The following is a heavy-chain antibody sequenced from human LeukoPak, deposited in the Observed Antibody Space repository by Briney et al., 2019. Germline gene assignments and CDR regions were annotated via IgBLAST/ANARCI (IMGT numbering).Heavy chain of an antibody. Sequence: WRSLRLSCPPAGFTFTTYSMHWVRHAPGRWRVWVSRMNSDGSITSYADSVKGRFTISRDNAKNTLYLQMNSLRAEDTAVYYCARDAVDTANAVWGQGTTGTVSS. V-gene: IGHV3-74*01. CDR1: GFTFTTYS. CDR2: MNSDGSIT. D-gene: IGHD5-18*01. CDR3: ARDAVDTANAV. J-gene: IGHJ6*02.